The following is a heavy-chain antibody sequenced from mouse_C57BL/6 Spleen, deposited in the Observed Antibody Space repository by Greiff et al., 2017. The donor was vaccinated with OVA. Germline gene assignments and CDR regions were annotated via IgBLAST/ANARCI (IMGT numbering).Heavy chain of an antibody. Sequence: QVHVKQPGAELVMPGASVKLSCKASGYTFTSYWMHWVKQRPGQGLEWIGEIDPSDSYTNYNQKFKGKSTLTVDKSSSTAYMQLSSLTSEDSAVYYCARYDVYYFDYWGQGTTLTVSS. D-gene: IGHD2-14*01. CDR2: IDPSDSYT. J-gene: IGHJ2*01. V-gene: IGHV1-69*01. CDR1: GYTFTSYW. CDR3: ARYDVYYFDY.